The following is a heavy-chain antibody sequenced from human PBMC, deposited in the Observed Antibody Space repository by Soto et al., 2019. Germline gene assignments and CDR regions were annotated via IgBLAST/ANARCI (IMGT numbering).Heavy chain of an antibody. Sequence: QVQLVESGGGVVQPGRSLRLSCAASGFTFSSYGMHWVRQAPGKGLEWVAVIWYDGSNKYYADSVKGRFTISRDNSKNTLYLQMNSLRAEDTAVYYCARDAAAYCGGDCYSGYWGQGTLVTVSS. D-gene: IGHD2-21*02. CDR2: IWYDGSNK. V-gene: IGHV3-33*01. J-gene: IGHJ4*02. CDR1: GFTFSSYG. CDR3: ARDAAAYCGGDCYSGY.